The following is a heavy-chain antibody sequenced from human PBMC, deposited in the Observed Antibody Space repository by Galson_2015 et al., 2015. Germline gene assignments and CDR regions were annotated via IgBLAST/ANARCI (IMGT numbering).Heavy chain of an antibody. V-gene: IGHV3-30-3*01. CDR1: GFTFSSYA. Sequence: SLRLSCAASGFTFSSYAMHWVRQAPGKGLEWVAVILYDGSNKYYADSVKGRFTISRDNSKNTLYLQMNSLRAEDTAVYYCARVRRRYYYYGMDVWGQGTTVTVSS. D-gene: IGHD1-1*01. CDR3: ARVRRRYYYYGMDV. J-gene: IGHJ6*02. CDR2: ILYDGSNK.